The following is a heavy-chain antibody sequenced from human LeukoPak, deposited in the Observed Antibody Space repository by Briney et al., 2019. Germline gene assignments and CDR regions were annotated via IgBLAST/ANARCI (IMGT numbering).Heavy chain of an antibody. CDR1: GYTFTSYY. V-gene: IGHV1-46*01. J-gene: IGHJ5*02. Sequence: ASVKVSCKASGYTFTSYYMHWVRQAPGQGLEWMGIINPSGGSTSYAQKFQGRVTMTGDMSTSTVYMELSSLRSEDTAVYYCARGEGRITIFGVTSNWFDPWGQGTLVTVSS. D-gene: IGHD3-3*01. CDR2: INPSGGST. CDR3: ARGEGRITIFGVTSNWFDP.